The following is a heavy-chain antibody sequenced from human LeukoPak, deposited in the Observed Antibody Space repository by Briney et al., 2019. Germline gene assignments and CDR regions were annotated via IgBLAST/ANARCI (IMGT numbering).Heavy chain of an antibody. J-gene: IGHJ5*02. CDR3: ARDARYSSGWYGGNWFDP. CDR2: IYYSGST. D-gene: IGHD6-19*01. V-gene: IGHV4-59*01. CDR1: GGSISSYY. Sequence: SETLSLTCTVSGGSISSYYWSWIRQPPGKGLEWIGYIYYSGSTNYNPSLKSRVTISVDTSKNQFSLKLSSVTAADTAVYYRARDARYSSGWYGGNWFDPWGQGTLVTVSS.